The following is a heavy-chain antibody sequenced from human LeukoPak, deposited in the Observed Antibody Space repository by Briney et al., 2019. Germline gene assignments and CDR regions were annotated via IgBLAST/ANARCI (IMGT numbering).Heavy chain of an antibody. V-gene: IGHV4-59*01. J-gene: IGHJ3*02. CDR1: GGSISTYY. CDR2: IYYSGST. D-gene: IGHD6-25*01. Sequence: SETLSPTCTVSGGSISTYYWIWIRQPPGKGLGWIGYIYYSGSTNYNPSLKSRVSISVDTSKNQLSLKLSSVTPADTAVYYCARAGRGTGIAASPIWGQGTMVTVSS. CDR3: ARAGRGTGIAASPI.